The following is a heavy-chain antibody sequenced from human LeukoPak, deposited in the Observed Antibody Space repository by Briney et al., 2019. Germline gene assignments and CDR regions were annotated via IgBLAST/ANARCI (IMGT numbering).Heavy chain of an antibody. CDR2: INSDGSST. V-gene: IGHV3-74*01. J-gene: IGHJ6*03. Sequence: GGSLRLSCAASGLTFSSYWMHWVRQAPGKGLAWVSRINSDGSSTSYADSVKGRFTISRDNAKNTLYLQMNSLRAEDTAVYYCARETYYDFWSGYYLYPGRYYYMDVWGKGTTVTVSS. D-gene: IGHD3-3*01. CDR3: ARETYYDFWSGYYLYPGRYYYMDV. CDR1: GLTFSSYW.